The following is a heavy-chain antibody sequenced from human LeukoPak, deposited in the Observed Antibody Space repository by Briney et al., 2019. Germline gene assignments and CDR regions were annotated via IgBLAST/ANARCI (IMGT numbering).Heavy chain of an antibody. CDR2: ISYDGSNK. D-gene: IGHD6-13*01. V-gene: IGHV3-30-3*01. CDR1: GFTFSSYA. CDR3: ARDSDAAAGRIDP. J-gene: IGHJ5*02. Sequence: GGSLRPSCAASGFTFSSYAMHWVRQAPGKGLEWVAVISYDGSNKYYADSVKGRFTISRDNSKNTLYLQMNSLRAEDTAVYYCARDSDAAAGRIDPWGQGTLVTVSS.